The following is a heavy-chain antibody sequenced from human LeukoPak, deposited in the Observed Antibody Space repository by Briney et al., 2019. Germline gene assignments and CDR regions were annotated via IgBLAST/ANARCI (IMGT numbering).Heavy chain of an antibody. V-gene: IGHV1-46*01. D-gene: IGHD3-10*01. CDR1: GYTFTSYY. CDR2: INPSGGST. Sequence: ASVKVSCKASGYTFTSYYMHWVRQAPGQGLEWMGIINPSGGSTSYAQKFQGRVTMTRDMSTSTVYMELSSLRSEDTAVYYCARASVVRGVISYYYYYYMDVWGKGTTVTISS. J-gene: IGHJ6*03. CDR3: ARASVVRGVISYYYYYYMDV.